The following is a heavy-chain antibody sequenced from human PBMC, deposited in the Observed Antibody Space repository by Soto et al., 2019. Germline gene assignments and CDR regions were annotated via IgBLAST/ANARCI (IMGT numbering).Heavy chain of an antibody. Sequence: QVQLQESGPGLVKPSETLSLTCSISGGSISDYQWNWIRQPPGKGLEWIGYIYYSGRTNYNPSLKSRLTISLDTSTRQFSLRLRSVTDADTAVYYCARMRGLGEISPYLDYWGQGAPVTVSS. J-gene: IGHJ4*02. CDR2: IYYSGRT. CDR3: ARMRGLGEISPYLDY. CDR1: GGSISDYQ. V-gene: IGHV4-59*01. D-gene: IGHD3-16*01.